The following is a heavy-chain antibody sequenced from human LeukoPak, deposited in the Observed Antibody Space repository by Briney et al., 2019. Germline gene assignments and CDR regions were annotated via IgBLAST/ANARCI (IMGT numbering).Heavy chain of an antibody. Sequence: GGSLRLSCAASGFTFSSFWMTWVRQAPGKGLEWVANIKQDGSEKYYVDSVKGRFTISRENAKNSLFLQMNSLRAEDAAVYYCARMYYGSGSSNYFDYWGREPWSPSPQ. CDR2: IKQDGSEK. CDR1: GFTFSSFW. J-gene: IGHJ4*02. D-gene: IGHD3-10*01. V-gene: IGHV3-7*01. CDR3: ARMYYGSGSSNYFDY.